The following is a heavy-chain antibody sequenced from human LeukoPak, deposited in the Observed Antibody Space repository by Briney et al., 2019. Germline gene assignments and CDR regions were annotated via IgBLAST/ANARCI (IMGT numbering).Heavy chain of an antibody. Sequence: SETLSLTCAVYGGSFSDYDWTWIRQPPGKGLEWIGVINHSGSTSYNPSLESRATISRDTFRKQFSLRLNSVTAADTAVYYCARGQWLDNYWGQGTLVTVSS. D-gene: IGHD6-19*01. CDR2: INHSGST. V-gene: IGHV4-34*01. CDR3: ARGQWLDNY. CDR1: GGSFSDYD. J-gene: IGHJ4*02.